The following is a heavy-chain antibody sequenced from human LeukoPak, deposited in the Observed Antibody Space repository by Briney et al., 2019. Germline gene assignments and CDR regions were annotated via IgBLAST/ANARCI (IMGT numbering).Heavy chain of an antibody. CDR2: IYYSGNT. CDR1: GGTISSYY. J-gene: IGHJ6*03. CDR3: ARAVGWRYNYYMDV. V-gene: IGHV4-59*01. Sequence: SETLSLTCTVSGGTISSYYWLWIRQPPGKGLEWIGYIYYSGNTNYNASLKSRVTISVDTSKNQFSLKLSSVTAADTAVYYWARAVGWRYNYYMDVWGKGTTVTVSS. D-gene: IGHD5-24*01.